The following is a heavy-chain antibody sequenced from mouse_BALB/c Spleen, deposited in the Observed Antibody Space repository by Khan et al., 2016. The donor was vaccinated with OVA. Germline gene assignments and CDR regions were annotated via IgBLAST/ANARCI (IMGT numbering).Heavy chain of an antibody. Sequence: EVQLQESGPSLVKPSQTLSLTCSVTGDSITSGYWNWIRKFPGNKLEYMGYISYSDDTFYNPSLKSRISITRDTSKNQYYMQLNSVTTEDTATYYCARRNYRYDGYFDYRGQGTTLTGAS. J-gene: IGHJ2*01. CDR2: ISYSDDT. CDR3: ARRNYRYDGYFDY. CDR1: GDSITSGY. D-gene: IGHD2-14*01. V-gene: IGHV3-8*02.